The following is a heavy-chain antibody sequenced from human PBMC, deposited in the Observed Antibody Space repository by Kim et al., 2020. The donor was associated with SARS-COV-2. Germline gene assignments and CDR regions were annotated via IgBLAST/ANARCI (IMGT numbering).Heavy chain of an antibody. V-gene: IGHV4-4*07. Sequence: SETLSLTCTVSGGSISSYYWSWIRQPAGKGLEWIGRIYTSGSTNYNPSLKSRVTMSVDTSKNQFSLKLSSVTAADTAVYYCAREGRLVTITDGMDVWGQGTTVTVSS. CDR3: AREGRLVTITDGMDV. D-gene: IGHD3-9*01. CDR2: IYTSGST. CDR1: GGSISSYY. J-gene: IGHJ6*02.